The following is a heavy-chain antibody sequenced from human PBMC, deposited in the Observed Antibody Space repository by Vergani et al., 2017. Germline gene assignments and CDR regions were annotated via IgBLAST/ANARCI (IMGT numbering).Heavy chain of an antibody. CDR1: GFTFNSHA. CDR2: INNNGGST. J-gene: IGHJ3*01. CDR3: TKVCGSTSCPYGGGAFDV. V-gene: IGHV3-23*01. Sequence: QLLESGGGLIQPGGSLRLSCAASGFTFNSHAMTWVRQAPGKGLEWVSGINNNGGSTYYADSVKGRFTIPRDNSKNTPYLQMTDLRAEDTATYYCTKVCGSTSCPYGGGAFDVWGHGTMVTVSS. D-gene: IGHD2-2*01.